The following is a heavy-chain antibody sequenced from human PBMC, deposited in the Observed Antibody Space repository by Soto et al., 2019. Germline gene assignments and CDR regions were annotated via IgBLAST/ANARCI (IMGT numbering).Heavy chain of an antibody. Sequence: EVQLVESGGGLVQPGGSLRLSCAVSGFSFGTYWMSWVRQAPGKGLEWLASIKEDGSERYYLDSVKGRFTISRDNAKASLSLQMNSLRGEDTTFYYCARDVGPVTIFGEALSGYFDYWRQGTLVTVSS. V-gene: IGHV3-7*03. D-gene: IGHD3-3*01. J-gene: IGHJ4*02. CDR2: IKEDGSER. CDR3: ARDVGPVTIFGEALSGYFDY. CDR1: GFSFGTYW.